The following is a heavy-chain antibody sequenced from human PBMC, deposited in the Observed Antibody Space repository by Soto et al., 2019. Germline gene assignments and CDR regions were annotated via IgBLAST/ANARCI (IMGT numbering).Heavy chain of an antibody. Sequence: ASVKVSCKASGGTFSSYAISWVRQAPGQGLEWMGGIIPIFGTANYAQKFQGRVTITADESTSTAYMELSSLRSEDTAVYYCARGPNPYARAYYFDYWGQGTLVTVPS. V-gene: IGHV1-69*13. CDR2: IIPIFGTA. D-gene: IGHD4-17*01. CDR3: ARGPNPYARAYYFDY. J-gene: IGHJ4*02. CDR1: GGTFSSYA.